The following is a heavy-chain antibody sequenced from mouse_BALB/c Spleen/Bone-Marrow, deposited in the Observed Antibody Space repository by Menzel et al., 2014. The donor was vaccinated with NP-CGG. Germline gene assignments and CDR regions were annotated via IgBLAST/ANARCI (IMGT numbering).Heavy chain of an antibody. CDR3: ARVYGWYFDV. D-gene: IGHD1-1*01. V-gene: IGHV5-6-3*01. Sequence: EVQLVESGGGLVQPGGSLKLPCVASGFTFSSYGMSWVRQTPDKRLELVATINNNGGSTYYPDSVKGQFTISRDNAKNTLHLQMSSLKSEGTAMYYCARVYGWYFDVWGAGTTVTVSS. J-gene: IGHJ1*01. CDR1: GFTFSSYG. CDR2: INNNGGST.